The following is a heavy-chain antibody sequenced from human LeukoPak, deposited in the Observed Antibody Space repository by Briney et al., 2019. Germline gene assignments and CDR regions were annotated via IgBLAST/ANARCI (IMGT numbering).Heavy chain of an antibody. Sequence: SETLSLTCAVSGYSISSGYYWGWIRQPPGKGLEWIGSIYHSGSTYYNPSLKSRVTISVDTSKNQFSLKLSSVTAADTAVYYCASGYSYGYVWYWGQGTLVTVSS. CDR3: ASGYSYGYVWY. D-gene: IGHD5-18*01. CDR1: GYSISSGYY. CDR2: IYHSGST. V-gene: IGHV4-38-2*01. J-gene: IGHJ4*02.